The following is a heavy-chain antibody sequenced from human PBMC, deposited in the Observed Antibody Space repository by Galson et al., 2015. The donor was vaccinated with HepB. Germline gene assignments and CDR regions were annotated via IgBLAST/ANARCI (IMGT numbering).Heavy chain of an antibody. CDR1: GLTFSNAW. J-gene: IGHJ6*02. Sequence: LRLSCAASGLTFSNAWMSWVRQAPGKGLEWVGRIKSKTDGGTTDYAAPVKGRFTISRDDSKNTLYLQMNSLKTEDTAVYYCTTGGGNYGMDVWGQGTTVTVSS. D-gene: IGHD3-16*01. CDR3: TTGGGNYGMDV. V-gene: IGHV3-15*01. CDR2: IKSKTDGGTT.